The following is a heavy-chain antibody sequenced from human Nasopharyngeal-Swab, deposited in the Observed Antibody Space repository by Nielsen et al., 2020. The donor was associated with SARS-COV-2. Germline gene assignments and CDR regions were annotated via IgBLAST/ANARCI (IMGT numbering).Heavy chain of an antibody. D-gene: IGHD3-10*01. V-gene: IGHV3-23*01. CDR3: AKDDVVRGDAFDI. CDR2: ISASGGST. Sequence: GESLKISCIASGFTFNIYAMAWVRRTPGRGLQWVSGISASGGSTYYTDSVKDRFAVSRDNSRNTLYLQMHSLRVEDTALYYCAKDDVVRGDAFDIWGQGTMVTVSS. CDR1: GFTFNIYA. J-gene: IGHJ3*02.